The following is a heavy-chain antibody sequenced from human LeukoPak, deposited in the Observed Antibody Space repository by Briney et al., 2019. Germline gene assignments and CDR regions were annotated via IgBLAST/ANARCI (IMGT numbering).Heavy chain of an antibody. CDR1: GVSLGGNY. V-gene: IGHV3-66*01. Sequence: GCSLRLACAGSGVSLGGNYISWGCQAPRKGLEWVSVIYSGGSTYYADSVKGRFTISRDNSKNTLYLQMNSLRAEDTAVYYCASAGDSSGYYGLDPWGQGTLVTVFS. CDR2: IYSGGST. D-gene: IGHD3-22*01. J-gene: IGHJ5*02. CDR3: ASAGDSSGYYGLDP.